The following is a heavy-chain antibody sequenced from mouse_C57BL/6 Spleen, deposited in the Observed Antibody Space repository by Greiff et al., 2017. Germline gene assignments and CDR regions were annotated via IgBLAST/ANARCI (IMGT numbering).Heavy chain of an antibody. J-gene: IGHJ4*01. V-gene: IGHV1-61*01. CDR3: ARIYDDYDGYARDY. CDR2: IYPSDSET. Sequence: QVQLQQPGAELVRPGSSVKLSCKASGYTFTSYWMDWVKQRPGQGLEWIGNIYPSDSETHYNQKFKDKATLAVDKSSSTAYMQLSRLTSEDSAVYYGARIYDDYDGYARDYWGQGTSVTVSS. D-gene: IGHD2-4*01. CDR1: GYTFTSYW.